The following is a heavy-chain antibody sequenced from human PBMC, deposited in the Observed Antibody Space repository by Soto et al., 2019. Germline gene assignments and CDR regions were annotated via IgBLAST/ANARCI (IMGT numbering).Heavy chain of an antibody. D-gene: IGHD4-17*01. J-gene: IGHJ3*02. CDR3: ARETYPGAYDAFDI. V-gene: IGHV4-39*02. CDR1: GVSISSSIYY. CDR2: IYYSGST. Sequence: SETLSLTCTVSGVSISSSIYYWGWIRQPPGKGLEWIGSIYYSGSTYYNPSLKSRVTISVDTSKNQFSLKLSSVTAADTAVYYCARETYPGAYDAFDIWGQGTMITVSS.